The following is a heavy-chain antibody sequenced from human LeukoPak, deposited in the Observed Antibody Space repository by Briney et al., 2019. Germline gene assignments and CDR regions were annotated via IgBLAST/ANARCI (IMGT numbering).Heavy chain of an antibody. Sequence: SETLSLTCTVSGGSISSSNWWSWVRQPPGKGLEWIGEIYHSGSTNYNPSLKSRVTISVDTSKNQFSLKLSSVTAADTAVYYCARPLKTDYYYYMDVWGKGTTVTISS. V-gene: IGHV4-4*02. CDR1: GGSISSSNW. CDR3: ARPLKTDYYYYMDV. CDR2: IYHSGST. J-gene: IGHJ6*03.